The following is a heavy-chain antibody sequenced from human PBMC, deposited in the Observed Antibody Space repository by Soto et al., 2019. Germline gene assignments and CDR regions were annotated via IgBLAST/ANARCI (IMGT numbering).Heavy chain of an antibody. Sequence: QVQLVESGGGVVQPGRPLRLSCVGSGFVFSDFGMNWVRQAPGNGLEWVAVISFDGKKKYYADSVKGRFSISRDNSKNTVSLQINSLGAEDTAVYYCAKNRRMIVAVIDAFDNWGQGTMVTVSS. D-gene: IGHD3-22*01. CDR3: AKNRRMIVAVIDAFDN. CDR1: GFVFSDFG. V-gene: IGHV3-30*18. CDR2: ISFDGKKK. J-gene: IGHJ3*02.